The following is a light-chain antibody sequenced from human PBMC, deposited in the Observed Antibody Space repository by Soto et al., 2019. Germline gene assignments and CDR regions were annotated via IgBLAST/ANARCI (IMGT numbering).Light chain of an antibody. V-gene: IGKV3-15*01. CDR3: QQYNQWPIT. CDR2: GIS. Sequence: RVMTQSPDILSVSPGERATLSCRASQSVGYNLAWYRQRPGQAPRLLIYGISARATGVPARFSGSGSETEFTLTIRSLQSEDFATYYCQQYNQWPITFGQGTRLEIK. CDR1: QSVGYN. J-gene: IGKJ5*01.